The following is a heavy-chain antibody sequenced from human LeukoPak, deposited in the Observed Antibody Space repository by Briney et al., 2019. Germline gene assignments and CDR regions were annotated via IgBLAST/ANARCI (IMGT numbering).Heavy chain of an antibody. J-gene: IGHJ3*02. V-gene: IGHV1-69-2*01. CDR1: GYTFTDYY. CDR2: VDPEDGET. Sequence: ASVKVSCKVSGYTFTDYYMHWVQQAPGKGLEWMGLVDPEDGETIYAEKFQGRVTITADTSTDTAYMELSSLRSEDTAVYYCATFGATGTNQIDAFDIWGQGTMVTVSS. CDR3: ATFGATGTNQIDAFDI. D-gene: IGHD1-7*01.